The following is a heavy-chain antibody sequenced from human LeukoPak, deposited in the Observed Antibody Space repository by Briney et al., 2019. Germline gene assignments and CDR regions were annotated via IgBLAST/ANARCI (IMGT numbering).Heavy chain of an antibody. D-gene: IGHD3-3*01. CDR2: ISGGGGST. J-gene: IGHJ3*02. V-gene: IGHV3-23*01. CDR1: GFTFSSYA. CDR3: AKDVQPGITIFGVVDAFDI. Sequence: GGSLRLSCAASGFTFSSYAMSWVRQAPGKGLEWVSAISGGGGSTYYADSVKGRFTISRDNSKNTLYLQMNSLRAEDTAVYYCAKDVQPGITIFGVVDAFDIWGQGTMVTVSS.